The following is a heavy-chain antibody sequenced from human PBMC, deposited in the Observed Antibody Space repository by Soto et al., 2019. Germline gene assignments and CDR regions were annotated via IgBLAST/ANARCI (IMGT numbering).Heavy chain of an antibody. Sequence: NPSETLSLTCTVSGGSICIGGYYWSCIRQHPGKGLEWIGYIYYSGSTYYNPSLKSRVTISVDTSKNQFSLKLSSVTAADTAVYYCATQTTVVTPFDYWGQGTLVTVSS. D-gene: IGHD4-17*01. CDR1: GGSICIGGYY. CDR2: IYYSGST. CDR3: ATQTTVVTPFDY. V-gene: IGHV4-31*03. J-gene: IGHJ4*02.